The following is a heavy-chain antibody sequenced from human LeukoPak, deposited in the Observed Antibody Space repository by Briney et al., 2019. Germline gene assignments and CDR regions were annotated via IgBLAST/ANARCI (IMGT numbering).Heavy chain of an antibody. CDR2: IYSGGST. J-gene: IGHJ4*02. D-gene: IGHD3-22*01. CDR1: GFTASSNY. Sequence: GGSLRLSCAVSGFTASSNYMGWVRQAPGEGLEWVSVIYSGGSTYNADSSRGRFTISRDNPKKTLYFQMNSLGAETTPCYYFAGDTVSYPSGYDSSGRLRDYFDYWGQGTLVTVSS. CDR3: AGDTVSYPSGYDSSGRLRDYFDY. V-gene: IGHV3-66*01.